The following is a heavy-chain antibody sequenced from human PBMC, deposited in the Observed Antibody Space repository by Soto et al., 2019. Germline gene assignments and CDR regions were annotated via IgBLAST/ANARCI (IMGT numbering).Heavy chain of an antibody. CDR1: GGTFSSYA. D-gene: IGHD5-18*01. J-gene: IGHJ6*02. CDR3: ARAKGSVGTAMVTAYYYYGMDV. V-gene: IGHV1-69*06. Sequence: ASVKVSCKASGGTFSSYAISWVRQAPGQGLEWMGGIIPIFGTANYAQKFQGRVTITADKSTSTAYMELSSLRSEDTAVYYCARAKGSVGTAMVTAYYYYGMDVWGQGTTVTVSS. CDR2: IIPIFGTA.